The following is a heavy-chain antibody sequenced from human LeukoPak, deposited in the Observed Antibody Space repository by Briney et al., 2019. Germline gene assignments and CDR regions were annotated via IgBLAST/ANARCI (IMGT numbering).Heavy chain of an antibody. CDR1: GDSISSGNYY. D-gene: IGHD5-24*01. CDR2: IDKSGRA. Sequence: SETLSLTCTVSGDSISSGNYYWSWNRQPEGKGLEWIGRIDKSGRANANPSLKSRVSMSVDTSKNQFSLKLNSVTAADTAVYYCASGFPDDYNSVFFDYWRQGTLVTVSS. V-gene: IGHV4-61*02. J-gene: IGHJ4*02. CDR3: ASGFPDDYNSVFFDY.